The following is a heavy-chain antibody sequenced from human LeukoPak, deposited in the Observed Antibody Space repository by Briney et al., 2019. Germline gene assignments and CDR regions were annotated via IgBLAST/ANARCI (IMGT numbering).Heavy chain of an antibody. J-gene: IGHJ4*02. CDR2: IYYSGST. D-gene: IGHD6-13*01. V-gene: IGHV4-31*03. Sequence: SETLSLTCTVSGGSISSGGYYWSWIRQHPGKGLEWIGYIYYSGSTYYNPSLKSRVTISVDSSKNQFFLKLSSVTAADTAVYYCAREGIAAPFDYWGQGTLVTVSS. CDR3: AREGIAAPFDY. CDR1: GGSISSGGYY.